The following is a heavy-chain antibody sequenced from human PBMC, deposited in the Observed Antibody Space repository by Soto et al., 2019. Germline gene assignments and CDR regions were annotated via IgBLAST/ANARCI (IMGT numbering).Heavy chain of an antibody. V-gene: IGHV1-3*02. J-gene: IGHJ6*02. D-gene: IGHD3-22*01. CDR1: GYTFTSYA. Sequence: GASVKVSCKASGYTFTSYAMHWVRQAPGQRLEWMGWSNAGNGNTKYSQEFQGRVTITRDTSTSTVYMELSSLRSEDTAVYYCARDVSITMIVVASYYYYGMDVWGQGTTVTVSS. CDR2: SNAGNGNT. CDR3: ARDVSITMIVVASYYYYGMDV.